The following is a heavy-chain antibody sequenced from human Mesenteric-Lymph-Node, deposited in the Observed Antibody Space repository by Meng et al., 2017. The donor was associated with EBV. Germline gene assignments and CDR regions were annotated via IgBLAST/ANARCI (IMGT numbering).Heavy chain of an antibody. Sequence: SVPELEKPSPALSPPCATPWVSVSGTGAAWTWIRQSPSRVLEWLGRTYYRSKWYNDYAVSVKGRIAINPDTSKNQFFLQLNSVTPEDTAVYYCARDYGTSRPFEYWGQGILVTVSS. CDR2: TYYRSKWYN. CDR3: ARDYGTSRPFEY. J-gene: IGHJ4*02. CDR1: WVSVSGTGAA. V-gene: IGHV6-1*01. D-gene: IGHD1/OR15-1a*01.